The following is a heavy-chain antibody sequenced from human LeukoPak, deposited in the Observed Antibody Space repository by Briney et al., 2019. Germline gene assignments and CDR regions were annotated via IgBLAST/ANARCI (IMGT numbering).Heavy chain of an antibody. CDR1: GCTFSSYA. D-gene: IGHD3-22*01. V-gene: IGHV1-69*04. CDR3: ARVLPTTYYYDSSGYYP. CDR2: IIPILGIA. J-gene: IGHJ5*02. Sequence: SVKVSCKASGCTFSSYAISWVRQATGQGLEWMGRIIPILGIANYAQKFQGRVTITADKSTSTAYMELSSLRSEDTAVYYCARVLPTTYYYDSSGYYPWGQGTLVTVSS.